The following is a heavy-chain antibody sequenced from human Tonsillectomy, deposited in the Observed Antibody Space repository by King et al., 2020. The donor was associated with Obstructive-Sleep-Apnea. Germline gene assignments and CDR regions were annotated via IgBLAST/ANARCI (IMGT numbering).Heavy chain of an antibody. J-gene: IGHJ4*02. CDR1: GFTFDDYA. CDR2: ISWNSGSI. V-gene: IGHV3-9*01. CDR3: AKGPYGGPVVR. Sequence: VQLVESGGGLVQPGRSLRLSCEASGFTFDDYAMHWVRQAPGKGLEWVSGISWNSGSIAYADSVKGRFTISRDNAKNSLYLQMNSLRPEDTALYYCAKGPYGGPVVRWGQGTLVTVSS. D-gene: IGHD4/OR15-4a*01.